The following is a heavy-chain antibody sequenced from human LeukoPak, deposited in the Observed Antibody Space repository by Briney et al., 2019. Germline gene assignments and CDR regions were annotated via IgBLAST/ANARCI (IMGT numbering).Heavy chain of an antibody. J-gene: IGHJ4*02. V-gene: IGHV4-59*01. CDR3: ARDFGTGHYYFDY. Sequence: SETLSLTCTVSGGSISSYYWSWLRQPPGKGLEWIGYIYYTGSTNYNPSLNSRVTISLDTSKTQFSLQLSSVTAADTAVYFCARDFGTGHYYFDYWSQGALVTVSS. CDR2: IYYTGST. CDR1: GGSISSYY. D-gene: IGHD3-10*01.